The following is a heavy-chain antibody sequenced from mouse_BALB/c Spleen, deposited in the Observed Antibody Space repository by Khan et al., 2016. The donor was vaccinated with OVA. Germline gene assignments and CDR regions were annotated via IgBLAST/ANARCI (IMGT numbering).Heavy chain of an antibody. CDR2: IWSGGST. CDR3: ARTYFSYGNYGDYYTMDY. J-gene: IGHJ4*01. Sequence: QVQLKESGPGLVQPSQSLSITCTVSGFSLTSYGVPWVRQSPGKGLEWLGVIWSGGSTDSTSAFISRLTISKDNSKSQVFFNMHSLQANDTAIEYWARTYFSYGNYGDYYTMDYWGPGTSVTVSS. V-gene: IGHV2-2*02. D-gene: IGHD2-1*01. CDR1: GFSLTSYG.